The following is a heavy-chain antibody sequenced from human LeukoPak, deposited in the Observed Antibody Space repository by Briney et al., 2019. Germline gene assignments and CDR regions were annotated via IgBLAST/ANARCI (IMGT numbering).Heavy chain of an antibody. V-gene: IGHV3-11*04. CDR3: ARGYCGGDCSGAFDI. D-gene: IGHD2-21*02. CDR2: ISSSGSTI. Sequence: GGSLRLSCAASGFTFSDYYMSWIRQAPGKGLERVSDISSSGSTIYYADSVKGRFTISRDNSKNTLYLQMNSLRAEDTAVYYCARGYCGGDCSGAFDIWGQGTMVTVSS. J-gene: IGHJ3*02. CDR1: GFTFSDYY.